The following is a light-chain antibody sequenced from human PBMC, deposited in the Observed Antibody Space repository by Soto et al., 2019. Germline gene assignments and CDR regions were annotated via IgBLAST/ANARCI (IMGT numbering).Light chain of an antibody. CDR3: AAWDDSLNGWV. Sequence: QSVLTQPPSTSATPGQRVTISCSGSSSNIGSNTVNWYQQVPGTAPKLLIYSINQRPSGVPDRFSGSKSGTSVSLAISGLRSDDEADYYCAAWDDSLNGWVFGGGTKRTVL. CDR1: SSNIGSNT. CDR2: SIN. V-gene: IGLV1-44*01. J-gene: IGLJ3*02.